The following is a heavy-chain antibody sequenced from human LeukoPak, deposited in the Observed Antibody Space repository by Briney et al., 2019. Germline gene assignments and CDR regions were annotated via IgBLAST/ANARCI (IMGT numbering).Heavy chain of an antibody. J-gene: IGHJ4*02. CDR2: IKQDGSEK. V-gene: IGHV3-7*01. CDR1: GFTFSSYW. CDR3: ARGLRFLEWLFDY. D-gene: IGHD3-3*01. Sequence: GGSLRLSCAASGFTFSSYWTSWVRQAPGKGLEWVANIKQDGSEKYYVDSVKGRFTISRDNAKNSLYLQMNSLRAEDTAVYYCARGLRFLEWLFDYWGQGTLVTVSS.